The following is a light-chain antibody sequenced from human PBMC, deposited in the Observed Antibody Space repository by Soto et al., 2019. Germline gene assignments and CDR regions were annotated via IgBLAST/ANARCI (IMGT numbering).Light chain of an antibody. CDR2: KAS. CDR3: QKYNSALET. J-gene: IGKJ1*01. V-gene: IGKV1-5*03. Sequence: DIQITQSPSTLSGSVGDRVTITCRASQTISSWLAWYQQKPGKAPKLLIYKASTLKSGVPSRFSGSGSGTEFTLTISSLQPEDVATYYCQKYNSALETFGQGTKVDIK. CDR1: QTISSW.